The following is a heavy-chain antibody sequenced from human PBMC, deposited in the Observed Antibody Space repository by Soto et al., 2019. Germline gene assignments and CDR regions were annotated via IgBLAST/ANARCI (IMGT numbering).Heavy chain of an antibody. Sequence: QVQLQESGPGLVKPSQTLSLTCSVSGGSISSSDSYWSWIRQHPGKGLEWFGYIYHSGNTYYNPSLKSRVTMSLATSKNQISLKFTSVTAADTAVYFYARWRHYDISTGLNWFDPWGQGTLVTVSS. CDR3: ARWRHYDISTGLNWFDP. V-gene: IGHV4-31*03. D-gene: IGHD3-9*01. J-gene: IGHJ5*02. CDR1: GGSISSSDSY. CDR2: IYHSGNT.